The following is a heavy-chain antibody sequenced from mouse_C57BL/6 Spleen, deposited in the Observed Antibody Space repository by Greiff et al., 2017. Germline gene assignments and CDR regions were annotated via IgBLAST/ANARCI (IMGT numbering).Heavy chain of an antibody. Sequence: QVQLQQSGPELVKPGASVKISCKASGYAFSSSWMNWVKQRPGKGLEWIGRIYPGAGDTNYNGKFKGKATLTADKSSSPAYLKLSSVRSEDSAGYFWAQEGGWLRRWVFAYWGQGTLVTVSA. J-gene: IGHJ3*01. V-gene: IGHV1-82*01. CDR3: AQEGGWLRRWVFAY. CDR2: IYPGAGDT. CDR1: GYAFSSSW. D-gene: IGHD2-2*01.